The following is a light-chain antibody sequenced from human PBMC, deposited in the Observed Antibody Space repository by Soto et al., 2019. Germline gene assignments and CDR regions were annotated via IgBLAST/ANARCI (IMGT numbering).Light chain of an antibody. CDR2: EVT. V-gene: IGLV2-8*01. CDR3: SSYAGSNILV. J-gene: IGLJ3*02. CDR1: SSDVGGYNY. Sequence: QSALTQPPSASGSPGQSVTISCTGTSSDVGGYNYVSWYQQHPGKVPKLMIYEVTKRPSGVPDRFSGSKSGNTAYLTVSGLQAEYEADYYCSSYAGSNILVFGGGTKLTVL.